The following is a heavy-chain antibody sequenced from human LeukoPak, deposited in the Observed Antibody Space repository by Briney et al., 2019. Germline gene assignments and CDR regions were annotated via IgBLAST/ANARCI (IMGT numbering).Heavy chain of an antibody. CDR3: ARELWFGESQGWDAFDI. Sequence: GGSLRLSCAASGFTVSSNYMSWVRQAPGKGLEWVSVIYSGGSTYYADSVKGRFTISRDNSKNTLYLQMNSLRAEDTAVYYCARELWFGESQGWDAFDIWGQGTMVTVSS. CDR2: IYSGGST. V-gene: IGHV3-66*01. D-gene: IGHD3-10*01. J-gene: IGHJ3*02. CDR1: GFTVSSNY.